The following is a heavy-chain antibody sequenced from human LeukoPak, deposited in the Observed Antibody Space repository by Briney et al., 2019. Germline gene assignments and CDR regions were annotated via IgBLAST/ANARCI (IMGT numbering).Heavy chain of an antibody. D-gene: IGHD2-2*01. CDR3: ARAFPGCDRTNCYGLDY. V-gene: IGHV7-4-1*02. Sequence: ASVKVSCKASGYTLTSDGMNWVRQAPGQGLEWMGWINTSTANPTYAQGFTGRFVFSLDTSVNTAYLQISSLKAEDTAVYYCARAFPGCDRTNCYGLDYWGQGTLVTVSS. CDR2: INTSTANP. J-gene: IGHJ4*02. CDR1: GYTLTSDG.